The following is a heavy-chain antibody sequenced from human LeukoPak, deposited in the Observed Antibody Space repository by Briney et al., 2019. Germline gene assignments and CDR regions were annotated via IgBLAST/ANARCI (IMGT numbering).Heavy chain of an antibody. J-gene: IGHJ4*02. V-gene: IGHV3-23*01. CDR3: AKGQYYFDY. CDR2: ISDSGGYT. CDR1: GFTFSSYA. Sequence: PGGSLRLSCGASGFTFSSYAMSWVRQAPGKGLEWVSAISDSGGYTYYADSVKGRFTISRDNSKNTLYLQVNSLSADDTAVYYCAKGQYYFDYWGQGTLVTVSS.